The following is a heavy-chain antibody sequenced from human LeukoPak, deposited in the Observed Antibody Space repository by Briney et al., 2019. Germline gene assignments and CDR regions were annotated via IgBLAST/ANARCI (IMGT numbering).Heavy chain of an antibody. CDR1: GFSFSSYE. J-gene: IGHJ3*02. V-gene: IGHV3-48*03. CDR3: ARDSRLDYGDYGGAFDI. CDR2: IGSSGSTV. Sequence: PGGSLRLSCAASGFSFSSYEINWVRQAPGKGLEWVSYIGSSGSTVYYADSVKGRFTISRDNAKKSLYLQMNSLRAEDTAVYYCARDSRLDYGDYGGAFDIWGQGTMVTVSS. D-gene: IGHD4-17*01.